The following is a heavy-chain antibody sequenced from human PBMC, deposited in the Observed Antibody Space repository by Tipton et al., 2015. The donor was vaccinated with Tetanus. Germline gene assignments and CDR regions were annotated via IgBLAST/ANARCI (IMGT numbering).Heavy chain of an antibody. CDR2: ISGSGGST. Sequence: SLRLSCAASGFTFSSYSMNWVRQAPGKGLEWVSAISGSGGSTYYADSVKGRFTISRDNSKNTLYLQMNSLRDEDTAVYYCARVAVAGKGSLGRLGPWGQGTLVHVPS. CDR3: ARVAVAGKGSLGRLGP. D-gene: IGHD6-19*01. V-gene: IGHV3-23*01. CDR1: GFTFSSYS. J-gene: IGHJ5*02.